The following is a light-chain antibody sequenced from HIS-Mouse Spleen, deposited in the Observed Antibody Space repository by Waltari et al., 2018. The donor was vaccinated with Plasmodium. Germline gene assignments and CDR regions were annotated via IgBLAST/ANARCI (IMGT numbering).Light chain of an antibody. Sequence: EIVLTQSPGTLSLSPGERATLYCRASQSVSSSYLAWYQQKPGQAPRPLSYGASSRATGIPDRFSGSGSGTDFTLTISRLEPEDFAVYYCQQYGSSPYTFGQGTKLEIK. CDR3: QQYGSSPYT. CDR2: GAS. CDR1: QSVSSSY. V-gene: IGKV3-20*01. J-gene: IGKJ2*01.